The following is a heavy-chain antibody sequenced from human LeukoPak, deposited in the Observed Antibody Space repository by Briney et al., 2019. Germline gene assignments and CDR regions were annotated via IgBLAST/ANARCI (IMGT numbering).Heavy chain of an antibody. V-gene: IGHV4-38-2*02. CDR2: IYHSGST. Sequence: SETLSLTCTVSGYSISSGYYWGWIRQPPGKGLEWIGSIYHSGSTYYNPSLKSRVTISVDTSKNQFSLKLSSVTATDTAVYYCAREGIVATITGFDYWGQGTLVTVSS. D-gene: IGHD5-12*01. J-gene: IGHJ4*02. CDR3: AREGIVATITGFDY. CDR1: GYSISSGYY.